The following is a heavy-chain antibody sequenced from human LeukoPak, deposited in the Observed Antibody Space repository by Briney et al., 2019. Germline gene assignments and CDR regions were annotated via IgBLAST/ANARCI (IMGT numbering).Heavy chain of an antibody. CDR1: GYSISSGYY. CDR2: IYYSGST. J-gene: IGHJ3*02. CDR3: ARALGDYDFWSGTPTYDAFDI. D-gene: IGHD3-3*01. V-gene: IGHV4-38-2*02. Sequence: PSETLSLTCTVSGYSISSGYYWGWIRQPPGKGLEWIGYIYYSGSTYYNPSLKSRVTISVDTSKNQFSLKLSSVTAADTAVYYCARALGDYDFWSGTPTYDAFDIWGQGTMVTVSS.